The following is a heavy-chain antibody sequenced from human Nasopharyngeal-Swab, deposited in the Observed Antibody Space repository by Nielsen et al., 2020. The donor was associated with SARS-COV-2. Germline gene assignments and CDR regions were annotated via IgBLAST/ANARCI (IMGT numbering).Heavy chain of an antibody. J-gene: IGHJ4*02. CDR3: ARDRDVVVVAATPGVCDY. CDR1: GFTFSSYA. D-gene: IGHD2-15*01. V-gene: IGHV3-30-3*01. CDR2: ISYDGSNK. Sequence: GGSLSLSCEASGFTFSSYAMHWVRQVPGKGLEWVAVISYDGSNKYYADSVKGRFTISRDNSKNTLYLQMNSLRAEDTAVYYCARDRDVVVVAATPGVCDYWGQGTLVTVSS.